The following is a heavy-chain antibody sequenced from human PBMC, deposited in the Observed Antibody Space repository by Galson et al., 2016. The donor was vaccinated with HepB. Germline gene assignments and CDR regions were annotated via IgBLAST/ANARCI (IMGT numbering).Heavy chain of an antibody. Sequence: SVKVSCKASGYTFTSYGISWVRQAPGQGLEWMGWISAYNGNTNYAQKLQGRVTMTTDTTTSTAYMELRSLRSEDTAVYYCARIPMTAGYDYWGQGTLVTVSS. V-gene: IGHV1-18*01. J-gene: IGHJ4*02. CDR1: GYTFTSYG. D-gene: IGHD2-21*02. CDR3: ARIPMTAGYDY. CDR2: ISAYNGNT.